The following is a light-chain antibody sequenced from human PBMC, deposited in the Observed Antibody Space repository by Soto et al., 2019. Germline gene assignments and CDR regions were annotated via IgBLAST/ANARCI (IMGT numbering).Light chain of an antibody. CDR3: QQYNNWPLYT. CDR1: QSVSSN. CDR2: GAS. V-gene: IGKV3-15*01. J-gene: IGKJ2*01. Sequence: EIVMTQSPATLSVSPGERATLSCRASQSVSSNLAWYQQKPGQAPRLLIYGASTRATGIPARFSGRGSGTEFPLTISSLQSEDFAVYYCQQYNNWPLYTFGQGTKLEIK.